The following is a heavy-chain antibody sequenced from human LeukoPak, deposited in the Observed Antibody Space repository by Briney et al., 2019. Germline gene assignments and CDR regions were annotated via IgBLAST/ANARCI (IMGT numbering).Heavy chain of an antibody. V-gene: IGHV3-74*01. CDR2: LNSDGRTT. Sequence: GGSLRLSCAASGFTFSNHWMHWVRQGPGKGLVWVSRLNSDGRTTTYADSVKGRFTISRDNAKNTLYLQMNSLRAEDTAVYYCARERGYSSRTFDYWGQGTLVTVSS. D-gene: IGHD6-13*01. J-gene: IGHJ4*02. CDR1: GFTFSNHW. CDR3: ARERGYSSRTFDY.